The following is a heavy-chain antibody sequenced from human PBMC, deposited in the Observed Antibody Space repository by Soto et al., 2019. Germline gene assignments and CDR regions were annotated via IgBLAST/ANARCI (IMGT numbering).Heavy chain of an antibody. Sequence: SETLSLTCAVYGGSFSGYYWSWIRQPPGKGLEWIGEINHSGSTNYNPSLKSRVTISVDTSKNQFSLKLSSVTAADTAVYYCARGFVGYCSGGSCPVDYYYYGMDVWGQGTTVTVSS. V-gene: IGHV4-34*01. D-gene: IGHD2-15*01. CDR3: ARGFVGYCSGGSCPVDYYYYGMDV. J-gene: IGHJ6*02. CDR1: GGSFSGYY. CDR2: INHSGST.